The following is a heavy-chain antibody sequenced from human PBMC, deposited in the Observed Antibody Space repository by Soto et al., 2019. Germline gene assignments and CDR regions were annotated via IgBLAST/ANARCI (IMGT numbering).Heavy chain of an antibody. CDR1: GGSISSGDYY. D-gene: IGHD3-22*01. CDR3: ARDIRDYYDSSGYLDY. J-gene: IGHJ4*02. CDR2: IYYSGST. Sequence: PSETLSLTCTVSGGSISSGDYYWSWIRQPPGKGLEWIGYIYYSGSTYYNPSLKSRVTISVDTSKNQFSLKLSSVTAADTAVYYCARDIRDYYDSSGYLDYWGQVTLVTVSS. V-gene: IGHV4-30-4*01.